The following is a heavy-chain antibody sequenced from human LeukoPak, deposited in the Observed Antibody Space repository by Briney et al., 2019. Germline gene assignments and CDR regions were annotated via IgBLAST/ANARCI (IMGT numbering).Heavy chain of an antibody. Sequence: GGSPRLFCAASGFTFSSYGMHWVRQAPGKGLEWVAVISYDGSNKYYADSVKGRFTISRDNSKNTLYLQMNSLRAEDTAVYYCAKETRDSSGYYYPDYWGQGTLVTVSS. CDR2: ISYDGSNK. CDR3: AKETRDSSGYYYPDY. J-gene: IGHJ4*02. CDR1: GFTFSSYG. D-gene: IGHD3-22*01. V-gene: IGHV3-30*18.